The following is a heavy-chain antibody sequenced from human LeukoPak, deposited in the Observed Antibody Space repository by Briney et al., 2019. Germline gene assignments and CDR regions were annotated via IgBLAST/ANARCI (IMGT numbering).Heavy chain of an antibody. Sequence: NPGGSLRLSCAASGFTFSIYSMNWVRQAPGKGLEWVSSISSSSSYIYYADSVKGRFTISRDNAKNSLYLQMNSLRAEDTAVYYCARVRGSHCSGGSCYPGELWFDPWGQGTLVTVSS. J-gene: IGHJ5*02. CDR3: ARVRGSHCSGGSCYPGELWFDP. CDR1: GFTFSIYS. V-gene: IGHV3-21*01. D-gene: IGHD2-15*01. CDR2: ISSSSSYI.